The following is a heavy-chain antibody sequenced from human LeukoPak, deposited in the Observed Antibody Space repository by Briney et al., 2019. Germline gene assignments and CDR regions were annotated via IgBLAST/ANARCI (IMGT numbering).Heavy chain of an antibody. CDR2: IYYSGST. D-gene: IGHD3-10*01. CDR3: ARGEITMVRGVPLDDAFDI. CDR1: GGSISSYY. V-gene: IGHV4-59*01. J-gene: IGHJ3*02. Sequence: PSETLSLTCTVSGGSISSYYWSWIRQPPGKGLEWIGHIYYSGSTNYNPSLKSRVTISVDTSKNQFSLKLSSVTAADTAVYYCARGEITMVRGVPLDDAFDIWGQGTMVTVSS.